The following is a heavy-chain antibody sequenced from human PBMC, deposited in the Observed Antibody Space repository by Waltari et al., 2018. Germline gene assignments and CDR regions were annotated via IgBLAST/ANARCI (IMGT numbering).Heavy chain of an antibody. J-gene: IGHJ5*02. V-gene: IGHV4-59*01. CDR1: GGSISGYY. Sequence: QVQLQESGPSLLKPSETLSLICTVSGGSISGYYWSWVRQPPGKGLDWIGYIYYTGSTNSNPSLKSSVTTSVDTSKNQFSLKLSSVTAADTAFYYCARGGGGDWEWFDPWGQGTLVTVSS. D-gene: IGHD2-21*02. CDR2: IYYTGST. CDR3: ARGGGGDWEWFDP.